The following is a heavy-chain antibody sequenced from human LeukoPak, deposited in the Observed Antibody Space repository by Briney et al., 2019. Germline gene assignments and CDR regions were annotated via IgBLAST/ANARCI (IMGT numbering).Heavy chain of an antibody. CDR2: IYYRGNT. CDR1: GGSVSIYY. J-gene: IGHJ4*02. D-gene: IGHD1-1*01. Sequence: SETLSLTCTVSGGSVSIYYWSWIRQPPGKGLEWIGYIYYRGNTNYNPSLKSRVTMAVDTSKNQFSLKVSSVTAADTAVYYCARAGNNWSFDYWGQGTLVTVSS. CDR3: ARAGNNWSFDY. V-gene: IGHV4-59*02.